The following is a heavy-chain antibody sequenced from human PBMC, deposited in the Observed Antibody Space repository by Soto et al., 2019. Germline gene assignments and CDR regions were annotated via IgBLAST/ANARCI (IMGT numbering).Heavy chain of an antibody. Sequence: SETLSLTCTVSGGSIGSDDYYWSWIRQPPGKGLEWIGYNYYSGSTYYNPSLQSRVTISLDTSKNQFSLKLSSVSAADTAVYYCARERVLGFIHHTWFDPWGQGTLVTVSS. CDR3: ARERVLGFIHHTWFDP. CDR2: NYYSGST. CDR1: GGSIGSDDYY. D-gene: IGHD3-10*01. J-gene: IGHJ5*02. V-gene: IGHV4-30-4*01.